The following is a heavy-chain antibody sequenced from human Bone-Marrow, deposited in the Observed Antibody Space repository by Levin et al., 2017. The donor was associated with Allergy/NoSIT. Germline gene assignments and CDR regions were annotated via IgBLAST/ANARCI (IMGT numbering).Heavy chain of an antibody. V-gene: IGHV6-1*01. CDR2: TYYRSQWYD. CDR3: ARDRDFDLLPGAPQFFFDY. D-gene: IGHD3-9*01. J-gene: IGHJ4*02. Sequence: SETLSLTCAISGDSVSSNSAAWNWIRQSPSRGLEWLGRTYYRSQWYDDYADSVKGRIIINPDTSKNHFSLQLNSVTPDDTAMYYCARDRDFDLLPGAPQFFFDYWGQGTLVTVSA. CDR1: GDSVSSNSAA.